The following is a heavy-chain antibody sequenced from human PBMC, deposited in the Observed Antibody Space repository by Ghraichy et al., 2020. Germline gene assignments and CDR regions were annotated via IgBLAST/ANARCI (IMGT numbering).Heavy chain of an antibody. J-gene: IGHJ4*02. D-gene: IGHD6-6*01. Sequence: ASVKVSCKASGYTFSSYAMHWVRQAPGQRLEWMGWINAGNGNTKYSQKFQGRVTITRDTSASTAYMELSSLRSEDTAIYYCAKESIATRPSTIWARAGTESYCDYWGQGTLVTVSS. CDR1: GYTFSSYA. CDR3: AKESIATRPSTIWARAGTESYCDY. CDR2: INAGNGNT. V-gene: IGHV1-3*01.